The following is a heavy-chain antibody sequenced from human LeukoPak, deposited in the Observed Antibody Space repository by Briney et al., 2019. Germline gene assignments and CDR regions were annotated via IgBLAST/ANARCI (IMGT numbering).Heavy chain of an antibody. D-gene: IGHD1-26*01. CDR2: IRTDGSST. V-gene: IGHV3-74*01. CDR3: ATDGGYSADY. J-gene: IGHJ4*02. CDR1: GFTFSSSW. Sequence: PGGSLRLSCAAYGFTFSSSWMHWVRQAPGKGLVWVSHIRTDGSSTTYADSVRGRFTISRDNAGNTVYLQMNGLRAADTAVYYCATDGGYSADYWGQGVLVTVSS.